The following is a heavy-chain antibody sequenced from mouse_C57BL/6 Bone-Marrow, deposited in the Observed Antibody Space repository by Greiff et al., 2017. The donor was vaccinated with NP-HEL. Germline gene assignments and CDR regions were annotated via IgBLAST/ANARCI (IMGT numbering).Heavy chain of an antibody. CDR2: INPYNGGT. J-gene: IGHJ1*03. Sequence: EVQVVESGPVLVKPGASVKMSCKASGYTFTDYYMNWVKQSHGKSLEWIGVINPYNGGTSYNQKFKGKATLTVDKSSSTAYMELNSLTSEDSAVYYCARGKYFDVWGTGTTVTVSS. V-gene: IGHV1-19*01. CDR1: GYTFTDYY. CDR3: ARGKYFDV.